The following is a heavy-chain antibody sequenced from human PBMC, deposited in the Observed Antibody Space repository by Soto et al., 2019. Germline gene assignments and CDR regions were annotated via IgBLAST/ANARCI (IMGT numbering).Heavy chain of an antibody. CDR3: ARGAGHSRGTFFDY. J-gene: IGHJ4*02. D-gene: IGHD3-22*01. CDR1: GDSVSGASYY. Sequence: PSETLSLTCTVSGDSVSGASYYWSWIRQPPGKGLEWIGYIHHTGSTTYSPSLKSRVTMSVDTSKKQFSLELNSVTAADTAIYYCARGAGHSRGTFFDYWGQGALVTVSS. V-gene: IGHV4-61*01. CDR2: IHHTGST.